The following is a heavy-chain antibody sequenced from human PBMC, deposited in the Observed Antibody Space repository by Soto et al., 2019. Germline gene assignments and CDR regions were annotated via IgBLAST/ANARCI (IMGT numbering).Heavy chain of an antibody. V-gene: IGHV3-30*18. CDR3: AKPAPDMLVIPNGGFDY. CDR1: GFTFSSYS. D-gene: IGHD2-15*01. J-gene: IGHJ4*02. Sequence: GGSLRLSCAASGFTFSSYSIHWVRQPPGKGLEWVAAISFDGDDKYYVESVKGRFTISRDNYENSLYLHMNGLRPEDTAVYYCAKPAPDMLVIPNGGFDYWGQGNLVTVSS. CDR2: ISFDGDDK.